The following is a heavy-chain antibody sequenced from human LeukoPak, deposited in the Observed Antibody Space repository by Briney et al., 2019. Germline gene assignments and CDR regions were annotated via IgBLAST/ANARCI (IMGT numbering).Heavy chain of an antibody. CDR3: AKDSLPHYYDSSGYTEGFDY. CDR2: ISYDGSNK. V-gene: IGHV3-30*18. Sequence: PGGSLRLSCAASGFTFSDYRMNWVRQAPGKGLEWVAVISYDGSNKYYADSVKGRFTISRDNSKNTLYLQMNSLRAEDTAVYYCAKDSLPHYYDSSGYTEGFDYWGQGTLVTVSS. J-gene: IGHJ4*02. D-gene: IGHD3-22*01. CDR1: GFTFSDYR.